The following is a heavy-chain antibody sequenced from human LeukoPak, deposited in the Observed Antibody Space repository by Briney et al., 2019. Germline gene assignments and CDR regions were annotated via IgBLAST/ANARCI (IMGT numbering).Heavy chain of an antibody. J-gene: IGHJ4*02. CDR2: ISGSGHDI. CDR1: GFTFSDSY. Sequence: PGGSLRLSCAASGFTFSDSYMSWIRQAPGKGLEYLSYISGSGHDIIYADSVRGRFTISRDNAKNSLYLQMNSLRVEDMAVYYCARSARPLDSWGQGTLVTVSS. CDR3: ARSARPLDS. D-gene: IGHD6-25*01. V-gene: IGHV3-11*01.